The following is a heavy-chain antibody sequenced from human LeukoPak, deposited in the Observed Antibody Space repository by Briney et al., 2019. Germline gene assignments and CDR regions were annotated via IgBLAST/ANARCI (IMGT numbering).Heavy chain of an antibody. V-gene: IGHV3-7*01. D-gene: IGHD2/OR15-2a*01. CDR1: GSTFSSYG. Sequence: GGSRKLSFEASGSTFSSYGMSWVRKAPGKGLEWVANIKQDGSEKYYVDSVKGRFTISRDNAKNSLYLQMNSLRAEDTAVYYCARDALDQYYYYYYGMDVWGQGTTVTVSS. CDR3: ARDALDQYYYYYYGMDV. CDR2: IKQDGSEK. J-gene: IGHJ6*02.